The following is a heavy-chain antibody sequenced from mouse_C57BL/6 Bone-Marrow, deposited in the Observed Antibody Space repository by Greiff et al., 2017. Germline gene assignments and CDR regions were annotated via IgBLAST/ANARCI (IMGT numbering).Heavy chain of an antibody. D-gene: IGHD4-1*01. CDR3: ARWDPLMYYFDY. V-gene: IGHV1-55*01. CDR1: GYTFTSYW. CDR2: IYPGSGST. Sequence: QVQLQQPGAELVKPGASVKMSCKASGYTFTSYWITWVKQRPGQGLEWIGDIYPGSGSTNYNEKFKSKATLTVDTSSSTAYVQLSSLTSEDSAVYYCARWDPLMYYFDYWGQGTTLTVSS. J-gene: IGHJ2*01.